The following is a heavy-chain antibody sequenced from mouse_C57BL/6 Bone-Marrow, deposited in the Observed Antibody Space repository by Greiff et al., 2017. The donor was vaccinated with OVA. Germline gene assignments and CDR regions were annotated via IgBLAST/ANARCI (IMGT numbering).Heavy chain of an antibody. CDR3: ARGRLRRGDWYFDV. J-gene: IGHJ1*03. CDR1: EYEFPSHD. CDR2: INSDGGST. D-gene: IGHD2-4*01. V-gene: IGHV5-2*01. Sequence: EVNLVESGGGLVQPGESLKLSCESNEYEFPSHDMSWVRKTPEKRLELVAAINSDGGSTYYPDTMERRFIISRDNTKKTLYLQMSSLRSEDTALYYCARGRLRRGDWYFDVWGTGTTVTVSS.